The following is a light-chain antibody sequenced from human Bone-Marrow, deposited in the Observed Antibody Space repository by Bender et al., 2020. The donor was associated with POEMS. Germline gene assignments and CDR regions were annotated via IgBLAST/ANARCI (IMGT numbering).Light chain of an antibody. V-gene: IGLV1-36*01. CDR1: SSHIGTHG. CDR3: SAWDDSLSGWV. J-gene: IGLJ3*02. CDR2: YDD. Sequence: QSVVTQPPSLSAAPRQRVTISCSGSSSHIGTHGVNWYQQLPGEAPKLLIYYDDLLTPGVADRFSASKSGTSASLAISELQSEDEALYYCSAWDDSLSGWVFGGGTKLTVL.